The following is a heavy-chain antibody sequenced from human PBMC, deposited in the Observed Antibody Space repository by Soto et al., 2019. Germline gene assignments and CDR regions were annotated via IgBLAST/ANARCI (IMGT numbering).Heavy chain of an antibody. CDR2: ITGTGGDT. CDR3: ARIRGYWYGLDV. CDR1: GFPLSTCS. Sequence: EVQLLESGGGLVQPGGSLRLSCAASGFPLSTCSMSWVRQAPGKGLEWVSSITGTGGDTYYADSVKGRFTSSRDNSNNMLYLQMNSLRVEDTAVYYCARIRGYWYGLDVWGQGTTITVSS. V-gene: IGHV3-23*01. J-gene: IGHJ6*02.